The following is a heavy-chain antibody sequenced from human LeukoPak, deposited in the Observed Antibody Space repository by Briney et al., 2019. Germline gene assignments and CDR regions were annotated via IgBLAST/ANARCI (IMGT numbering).Heavy chain of an antibody. CDR1: GFTFSSYW. Sequence: SGGSLRLSCVASGFTFSSYWMHWVRQAPGKGLVWVSRINSDGSSTSYADSVKGRFTISRDNAKNTLYLQMNSLRAEDTAVYYCARDNGLWFGENFDYWGQGTLVTVSS. CDR2: INSDGSST. V-gene: IGHV3-74*01. D-gene: IGHD3-10*01. J-gene: IGHJ4*02. CDR3: ARDNGLWFGENFDY.